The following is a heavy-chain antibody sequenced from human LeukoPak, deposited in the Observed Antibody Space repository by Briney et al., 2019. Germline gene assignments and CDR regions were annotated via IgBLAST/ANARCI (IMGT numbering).Heavy chain of an antibody. J-gene: IGHJ4*02. CDR2: ISHSERT. CDR3: ARLRQIVAANADPSSGFDH. CDR1: GGSFSGYY. D-gene: IGHD6-25*01. Sequence: SETLSLTCAVYGGSFSGYYWTWIRQPPGKGLEWIGEISHSERTNSNPSLKSRVTMSLDTSKNQFSLKLTSVTAADAAVYYCARLRQIVAANADPSSGFDHWGQGTLVTVSS. V-gene: IGHV4-34*01.